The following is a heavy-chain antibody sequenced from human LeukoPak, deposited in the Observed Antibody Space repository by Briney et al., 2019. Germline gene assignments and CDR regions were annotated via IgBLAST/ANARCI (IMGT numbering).Heavy chain of an antibody. CDR2: INPNTGDT. V-gene: IGHV1-2*02. CDR3: ASYPRYISSPPFDY. Sequence: ASVKVSCKAYGYTFTGQYMHWVRQAPGQGLEWMGWINPNTGDTNYALKFQGRVTMTRDTAISTAYLELSRLASDDTAVYYCASYPRYISSPPFDYWGQGTLVTVSS. CDR1: GYTFTGQY. D-gene: IGHD5-12*01. J-gene: IGHJ4*02.